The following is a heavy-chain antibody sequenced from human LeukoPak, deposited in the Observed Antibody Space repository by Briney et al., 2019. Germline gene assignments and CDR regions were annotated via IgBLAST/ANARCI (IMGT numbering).Heavy chain of an antibody. D-gene: IGHD3/OR15-3a*01. J-gene: IGHJ4*02. CDR2: INHSGST. V-gene: IGHV4-34*01. CDR3: ASFVASAGYYTSYFDY. Sequence: PETLSLTCAVYGGSFSGYYWSWIRQPPGKGLEWIGEINHSGSTNYNPSLKSRVTISVDTSKNQFSLKLSSVTAADTAVYYCASFVASAGYYTSYFDYWGQGTLVTVSS. CDR1: GGSFSGYY.